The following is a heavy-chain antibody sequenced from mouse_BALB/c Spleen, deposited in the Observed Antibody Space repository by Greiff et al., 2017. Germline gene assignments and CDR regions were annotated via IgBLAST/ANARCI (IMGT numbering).Heavy chain of an antibody. Sequence: VQLQQSGGGLVQPGGSRKLSCAASGFTFSSFGMHWVRQAPEKGLEWVAYISSGSSTIYYADTVKGRFTISRDNPKNTLFLQMTSLRSEDTAMYYCARERTYYGLAYWGQGTLVTVSA. J-gene: IGHJ3*01. CDR1: GFTFSSFG. CDR2: ISSGSSTI. CDR3: ARERTYYGLAY. D-gene: IGHD2-10*01. V-gene: IGHV5-17*02.